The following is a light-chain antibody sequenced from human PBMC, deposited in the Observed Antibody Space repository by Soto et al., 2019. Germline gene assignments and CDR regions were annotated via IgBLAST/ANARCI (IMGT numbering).Light chain of an antibody. J-gene: IGKJ4*01. CDR3: QQYNNWHPLT. CDR1: QGISTY. V-gene: IGKV1-9*01. Sequence: DIQLTQSPSFLSASVGDRVTITCRASQGISTYLAWYQQRPGKAPKLLIHTASTLQSGVPSRFSGSGSGTEFTLTISSLQSKDFAVYYCQQYNNWHPLTFGGGTKVDIK. CDR2: TAS.